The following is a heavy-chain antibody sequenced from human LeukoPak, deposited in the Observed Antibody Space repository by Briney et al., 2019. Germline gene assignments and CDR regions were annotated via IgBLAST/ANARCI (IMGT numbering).Heavy chain of an antibody. CDR3: VKDLRFCTNGVCYTGGFEN. V-gene: IGHV3-30*18. CDR1: GFTFSSYE. J-gene: IGHJ4*02. CDR2: ISYDGRNH. D-gene: IGHD2-8*01. Sequence: GGSLRLSCAASGFTFSSYEMNWVRQPPGKGLEWVAVISYDGRNHSYADAVKGRFTISRDNSKNTQYLQMNSLRAEDTAVYYCVKDLRFCTNGVCYTGGFENWGQGTLVTVSS.